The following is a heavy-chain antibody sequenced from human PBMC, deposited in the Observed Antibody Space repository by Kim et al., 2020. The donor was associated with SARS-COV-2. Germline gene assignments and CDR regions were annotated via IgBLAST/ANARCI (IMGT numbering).Heavy chain of an antibody. Sequence: GGSLRLSCAASGFTFSSYAMHWVRQAPGKGLEWVAVISYDGSNKYYADSVKGRFTISRDNSKNTLYLQMNSLRAEDTAVYYCARDPGDIVVVVAATWDYYFDYWGQGTLVTVSS. CDR1: GFTFSSYA. D-gene: IGHD2-15*01. V-gene: IGHV3-30*04. CDR3: ARDPGDIVVVVAATWDYYFDY. CDR2: ISYDGSNK. J-gene: IGHJ4*02.